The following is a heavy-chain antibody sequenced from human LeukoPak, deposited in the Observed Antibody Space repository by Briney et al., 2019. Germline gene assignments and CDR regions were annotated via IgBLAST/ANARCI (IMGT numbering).Heavy chain of an antibody. Sequence: SETLSLTCAVYGGSFSGYYWSWIRQPPGKGLERIGEINHSGSTNYNPSLKSRVTISVDTSKNQFSLKLSSVTAADTAVYYCARGGGWRPLRYCSSTSCRTINWFDPWGQGTLVTVPS. CDR2: INHSGST. D-gene: IGHD2-2*01. J-gene: IGHJ5*02. CDR1: GGSFSGYY. V-gene: IGHV4-34*01. CDR3: ARGGGWRPLRYCSSTSCRTINWFDP.